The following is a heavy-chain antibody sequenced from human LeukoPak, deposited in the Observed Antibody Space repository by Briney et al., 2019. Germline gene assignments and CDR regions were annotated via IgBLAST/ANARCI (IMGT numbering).Heavy chain of an antibody. J-gene: IGHJ4*02. D-gene: IGHD3-10*01. Sequence: GGSLRLSCVASGFTFSRYDMHWVRQAPGKGLEWVAVISYDGSDKYYADSVKGRFTTSRDNSKNTLYLQMNSLRAEDTAMYYCATAPNKYGSRLDYWGQGTLVTVSS. CDR1: GFTFSRYD. CDR2: ISYDGSDK. V-gene: IGHV3-30*03. CDR3: ATAPNKYGSRLDY.